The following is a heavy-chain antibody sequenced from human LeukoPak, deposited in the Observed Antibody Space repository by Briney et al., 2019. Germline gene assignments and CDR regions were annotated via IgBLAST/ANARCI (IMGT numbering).Heavy chain of an antibody. CDR1: GFSFSSHG. Sequence: PGGSLRLSCAAAGFSFSSHGMHWVRQAPGKGLEWVTVISYDGSNKFYADSVKGRFTISRDNSQNTLYLQMNSLRAEDTAVYYCAKSFSGAYYFEYWGQGTLVTVSS. CDR3: AKSFSGAYYFEY. V-gene: IGHV3-30*18. D-gene: IGHD1-26*01. CDR2: ISYDGSNK. J-gene: IGHJ4*02.